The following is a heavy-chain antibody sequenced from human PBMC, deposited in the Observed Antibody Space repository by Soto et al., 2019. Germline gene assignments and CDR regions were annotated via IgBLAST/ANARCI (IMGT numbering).Heavy chain of an antibody. V-gene: IGHV3-73*01. CDR2: IRSKANSYAT. D-gene: IGHD4-4*01. Sequence: GGSLRLSCAASGFTFSGSAMHWVRQASGKGLEWVGRIRSKANSYATAYAASMKGRFTISRDDSKNTAYLQMNSLKTEDTAVYYCTRQVDYSNYDGGYYYYMDVWGKGTTVTVSS. J-gene: IGHJ6*03. CDR3: TRQVDYSNYDGGYYYYMDV. CDR1: GFTFSGSA.